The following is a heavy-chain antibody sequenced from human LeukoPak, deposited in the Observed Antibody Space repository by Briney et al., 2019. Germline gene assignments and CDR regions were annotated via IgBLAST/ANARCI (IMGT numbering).Heavy chain of an antibody. Sequence: GASVKVSCKASGYTFSSYDINWVRQATGQGLEWMGWINPNSGGTNYAQKFQGRVTMTRDTSISTAYMELSRLRSDDTAVYYCAGQYTVYDAFDYWGQGTLVAVSS. CDR3: AGQYTVYDAFDY. J-gene: IGHJ4*02. V-gene: IGHV1-2*02. CDR2: INPNSGGT. D-gene: IGHD5/OR15-5a*01. CDR1: GYTFSSYD.